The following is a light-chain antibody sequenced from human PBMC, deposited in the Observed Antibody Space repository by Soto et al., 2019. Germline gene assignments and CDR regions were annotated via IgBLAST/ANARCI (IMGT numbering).Light chain of an antibody. V-gene: IGKV1-5*03. CDR3: QHYNTYSWT. CDR1: QTISSW. Sequence: DIQMTQSPSTLSASVGDRDTNTCRASQTISSWLAWYQQKSGKAPKLLIYRASTLESGVPSRFSGSGSGTEFTLTISGLQPDDFATYYCQHYNTYSWTFGQGTKV. CDR2: RAS. J-gene: IGKJ1*01.